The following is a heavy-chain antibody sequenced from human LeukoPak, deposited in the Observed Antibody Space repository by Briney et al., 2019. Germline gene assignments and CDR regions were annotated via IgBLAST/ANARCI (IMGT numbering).Heavy chain of an antibody. CDR2: INHSGST. V-gene: IGHV4-34*01. CDR3: ARGRGGVVRGHFDY. J-gene: IGHJ4*02. CDR1: SESFSTYY. D-gene: IGHD3-10*01. Sequence: PSETLSLTCAVYSESFSTYYWNWIRQPPGKGLEWIGEINHSGSTTYNPSLKSRVTISVDMSKNQFSLKLSSVTAADTAVYYCARGRGGVVRGHFDYWGQGTLVTVSS.